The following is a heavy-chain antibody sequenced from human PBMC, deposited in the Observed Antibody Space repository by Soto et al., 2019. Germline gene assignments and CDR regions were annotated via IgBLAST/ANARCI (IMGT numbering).Heavy chain of an antibody. CDR2: IKEDGSER. D-gene: IGHD3-3*01. Sequence: EVQLVESGGGLVQPGGSLRLSCAVSGFSFGTYWMSWVRQAPGKGLEWLARIKEDGSERYYLDSVKGRFTISRDNAKDSLSLQMNSLRGEDTAFYYCARDVGPVTIFGVALSCYFDFWGQGTLVTVSS. CDR1: GFSFGTYW. V-gene: IGHV3-7*03. J-gene: IGHJ4*02. CDR3: ARDVGPVTIFGVALSCYFDF.